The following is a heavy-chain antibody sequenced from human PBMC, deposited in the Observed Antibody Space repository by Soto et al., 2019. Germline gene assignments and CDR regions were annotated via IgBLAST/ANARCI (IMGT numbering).Heavy chain of an antibody. CDR2: IKSKTDGGTT. Sequence: GGSLRLSCAASGFTFSNAWMSWVRQAPGKGLEWVGRIKSKTDGGTTDYAAPVKGRFTISRDDSKNTLYLQMNSLKTEDTAVYYCTTSTGEAMARRAFRDYWGQGTLVTVSS. CDR1: GFTFSNAW. J-gene: IGHJ4*02. CDR3: TTSTGEAMARRAFRDY. D-gene: IGHD3-16*01. V-gene: IGHV3-15*01.